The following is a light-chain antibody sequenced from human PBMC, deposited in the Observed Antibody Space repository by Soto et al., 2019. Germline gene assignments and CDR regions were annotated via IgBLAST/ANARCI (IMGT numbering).Light chain of an antibody. V-gene: IGKV3-15*01. CDR1: QSVSAN. Sequence: IVVTNSAITLSVSPGERATLSCRASQSVSANLAWYQHKPGQAPRLLIYGASTRATGIPARFSGSGTGTDFTLTISSLQSEDFAVYYCQQYSKLRTFGRVTKVDIK. J-gene: IGKJ1*01. CDR2: GAS. CDR3: QQYSKLRT.